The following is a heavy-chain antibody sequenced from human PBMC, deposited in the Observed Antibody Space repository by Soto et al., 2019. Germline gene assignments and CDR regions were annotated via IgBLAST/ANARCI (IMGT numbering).Heavy chain of an antibody. CDR3: ASGYHSRSWLDY. V-gene: IGHV3-30-3*01. J-gene: IGHJ4*01. CDR1: GFTFSSYA. Sequence: QVQLVESGGGVVQPGRSLRLSCAASGFTFSSYAMHWVRQAPGKGLEWVAVISYDGSNKYYADSVKGRFTISRDNFKHTLYLQMSSLRAEDTAVYYCASGYHSRSWLDYWGHGTVVTVSS. D-gene: IGHD6-13*01. CDR2: ISYDGSNK.